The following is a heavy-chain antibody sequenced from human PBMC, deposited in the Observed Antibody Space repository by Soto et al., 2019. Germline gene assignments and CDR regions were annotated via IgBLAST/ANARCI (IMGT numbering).Heavy chain of an antibody. J-gene: IGHJ4*02. CDR2: ISGSGGST. Sequence: EVQLLESGGGLVQPGGSLRLSCAASGFTFSSYAMSWFRQAPGKGLEWVSAISGSGGSTYYADSVKGRFTISRDNSKNTLYLQMNSLRAEDTAVYYCAKDLYSYGYSLDYWGQGTLVTVSS. V-gene: IGHV3-23*01. D-gene: IGHD5-18*01. CDR3: AKDLYSYGYSLDY. CDR1: GFTFSSYA.